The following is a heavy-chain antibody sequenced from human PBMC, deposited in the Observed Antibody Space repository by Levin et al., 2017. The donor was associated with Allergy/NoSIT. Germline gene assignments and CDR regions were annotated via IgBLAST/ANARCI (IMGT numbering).Heavy chain of an antibody. V-gene: IGHV1-18*01. Sequence: GESLKISCKASGYTFPSYGINWVRQAPGQGLEWMGWISGYNGNTNYAQKFQGRVTMTTDPSTTTVFMELRSLRSDDTAVYYCSGDNKFNPSAGFAYWGRGTLVTVSS. J-gene: IGHJ4*02. D-gene: IGHD1-14*01. CDR1: GYTFPSYG. CDR2: ISGYNGNT. CDR3: SGDNKFNPSAGFAY.